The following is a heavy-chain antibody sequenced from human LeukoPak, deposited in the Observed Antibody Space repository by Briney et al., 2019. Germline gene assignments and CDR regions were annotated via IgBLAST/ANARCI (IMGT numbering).Heavy chain of an antibody. Sequence: PSETLSLTCTVSGGSISSYYWSWLRQPPGKGLMGMGYIYYSATNNYNPSLKSRVTISVDTSKHHFSLKLSSVTAADTAVHYCARGVYIAAAQYGYWGQGTLVTVSS. J-gene: IGHJ4*02. D-gene: IGHD6-13*01. CDR3: ARGVYIAAAQYGY. CDR2: IYYSATN. CDR1: GGSISSYY. V-gene: IGHV4-59*01.